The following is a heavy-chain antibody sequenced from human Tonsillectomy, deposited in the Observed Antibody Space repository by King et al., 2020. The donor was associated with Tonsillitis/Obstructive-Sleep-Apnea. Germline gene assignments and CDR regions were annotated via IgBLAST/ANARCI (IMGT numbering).Heavy chain of an antibody. Sequence: EVQLVESEGGLVKPGGSLRLSCAASGFTFSNAWMNWVRQAPGKGLEWVGRIKSKIDGGTTDYTAPVKGRFTISRDDSKNTLYLQMNSLKTEDTAVYYCITAPSYDSSGWDYWGQGTLVTVSS. CDR3: ITAPSYDSSGWDY. J-gene: IGHJ4*02. CDR1: GFTFSNAW. CDR2: IKSKIDGGTT. V-gene: IGHV3-15*07. D-gene: IGHD3-22*01.